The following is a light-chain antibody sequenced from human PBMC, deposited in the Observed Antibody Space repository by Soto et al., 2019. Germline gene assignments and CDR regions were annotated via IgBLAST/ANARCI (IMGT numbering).Light chain of an antibody. CDR1: QSVSRY. J-gene: IGKJ5*01. Sequence: NVFTQSPATLSLSPEERATLSCRASQSVSRYLAWYRQNPGQAPRLLIYDASNRATGITSRFSGSGSGTDFTLTISCLEPEDFAIYYCQQRVNWPPITFGQGTRLEVK. V-gene: IGKV3-11*01. CDR2: DAS. CDR3: QQRVNWPPIT.